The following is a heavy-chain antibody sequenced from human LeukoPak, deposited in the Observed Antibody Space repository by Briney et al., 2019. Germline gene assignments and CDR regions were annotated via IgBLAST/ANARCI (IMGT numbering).Heavy chain of an antibody. CDR1: GFTFSSYS. J-gene: IGHJ5*02. CDR2: ISSSSSYI. CDR3: ARDQGTAMVPNWFDP. D-gene: IGHD5-18*01. V-gene: IGHV3-21*01. Sequence: GGSLRLSCAASGFTFSSYSMNWVGQAPGKGLEWVSSISSSSSYIYYADSVKGRFTISRDNAKNSLYLQMNSLRAEDTAVYYCARDQGTAMVPNWFDPWGQGTLVTVSS.